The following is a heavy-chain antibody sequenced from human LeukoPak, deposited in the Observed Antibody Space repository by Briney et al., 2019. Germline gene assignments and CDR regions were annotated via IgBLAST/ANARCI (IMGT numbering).Heavy chain of an antibody. CDR3: ARECYYGSGSPPPNWFDP. J-gene: IGHJ5*02. CDR1: GYTFTSYA. V-gene: IGHV1-3*01. D-gene: IGHD3-10*01. CDR2: INAGNGNT. Sequence: ASVKVSCKASGYTFTSYAMHWVRQAPGQRLEWMGWINAGNGNTKYSQKFQGRVTITRDTSASTAYMELSSLRSEDTAVYYCARECYYGSGSPPPNWFDPWGQGTLVTVSS.